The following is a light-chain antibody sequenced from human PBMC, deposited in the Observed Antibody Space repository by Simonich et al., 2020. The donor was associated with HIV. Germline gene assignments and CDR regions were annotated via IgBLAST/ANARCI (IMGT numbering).Light chain of an antibody. Sequence: QSALTQPPSASGSPGQSVTISCTGTSSDVGGYNYVSWYQQHPGKAPKLMIYDVSNRPSGVSNRFSASKSGNTASLTISGLQAEDEADYYCSSYTSSSTWVFGGGTKLTVL. CDR1: SSDVGGYNY. J-gene: IGLJ3*02. CDR2: DVS. V-gene: IGLV2-14*03. CDR3: SSYTSSSTWV.